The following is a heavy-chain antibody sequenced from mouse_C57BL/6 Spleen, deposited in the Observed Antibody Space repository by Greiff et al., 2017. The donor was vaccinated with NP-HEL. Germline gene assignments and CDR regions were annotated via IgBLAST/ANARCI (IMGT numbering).Heavy chain of an antibody. CDR2: IDPSDSYT. J-gene: IGHJ4*01. D-gene: IGHD2-3*01. V-gene: IGHV1-50*01. CDR3: ARRLLRYYAMDD. CDR1: GYTFTSYW. Sequence: QVQLQQPGAELVKPGASVKLSCKASGYTFTSYWMQWVKQRPGQGLEWIGEIDPSDSYTNYNQKFKGKATLTVDTSSSTAYMQLSSLTSEDSAVYYCARRLLRYYAMDDWGQGTSVTVAS.